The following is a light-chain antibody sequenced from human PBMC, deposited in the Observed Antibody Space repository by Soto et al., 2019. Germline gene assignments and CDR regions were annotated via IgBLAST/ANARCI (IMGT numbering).Light chain of an antibody. Sequence: EIVLTQSPGTLSLSPGERATLSCRASQSVSSSYLAWYQQKPGQAPRLFIYGASSRATGIPDRFSGRGSGTEFTHTISRLDHEVFAEYCCQQYGNSRYTFGQGTKLEIK. CDR2: GAS. CDR1: QSVSSSY. V-gene: IGKV3-20*01. CDR3: QQYGNSRYT. J-gene: IGKJ2*01.